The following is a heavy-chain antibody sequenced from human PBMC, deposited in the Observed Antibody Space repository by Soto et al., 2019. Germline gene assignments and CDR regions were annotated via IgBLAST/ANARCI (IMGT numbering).Heavy chain of an antibody. V-gene: IGHV4-39*01. CDR1: GGSISSSSYY. J-gene: IGHJ4*02. Sequence: SETLSLTCTVSGGSISSSSYYWGWIRQPPGKGLEWIGSIYYSGSTYYNPSLKSRVTISVDTSKNQFSLKLSSVTAADTAVYYCARLSRNWNLRYYFDYWGQGTLVTVSS. D-gene: IGHD1-1*01. CDR2: IYYSGST. CDR3: ARLSRNWNLRYYFDY.